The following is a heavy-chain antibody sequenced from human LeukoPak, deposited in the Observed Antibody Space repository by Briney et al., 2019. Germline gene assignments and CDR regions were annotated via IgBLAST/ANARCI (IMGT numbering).Heavy chain of an antibody. V-gene: IGHV3-30*18. CDR3: AKDADHCSGGSCSYFDF. J-gene: IGHJ4*02. CDR1: GFTFSSYG. CDR2: ISYDGSNK. Sequence: GRSLRLSCAASGFTFSSYGMHWVRQAPGKGLEWVAVISYDGSNKYYSHSVKGRFTISRDNSKNTLYLHMNSLRADDTAVYYCAKDADHCSGGSCSYFDFWGQGTLVIVSS. D-gene: IGHD2-15*01.